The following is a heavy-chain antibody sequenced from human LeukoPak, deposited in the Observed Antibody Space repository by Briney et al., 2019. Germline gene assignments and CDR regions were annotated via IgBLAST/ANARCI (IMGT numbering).Heavy chain of an antibody. CDR3: ARDRRRDLLHAFDI. Sequence: PSETLSLTCTVSDGSISNYFWSWFRQPPGKGLEWIAYVHYSEPTNYNPSLRSRVTISLDTSKNQFSLKLSSVTAADTAVYYCARDRRRDLLHAFDIWGQGTMITVSS. J-gene: IGHJ3*02. CDR2: VHYSEPT. CDR1: DGSISNYF. D-gene: IGHD1-26*01. V-gene: IGHV4-59*01.